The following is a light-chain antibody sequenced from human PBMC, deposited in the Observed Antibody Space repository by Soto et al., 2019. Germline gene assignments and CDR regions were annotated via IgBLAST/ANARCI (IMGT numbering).Light chain of an antibody. V-gene: IGKV1-8*01. J-gene: IGKJ4*01. CDR2: AAS. CDR3: QQYYSYPPLT. Sequence: AIRMTQSPSSLSASTGDRVTITCRASQGISSYLAWYQQKPGKAPKILIYAASTLQSGVPSRFSGSGSGTDFTLTISCLQSEDFATYYCQQYYSYPPLTFGGGTKVEIK. CDR1: QGISSY.